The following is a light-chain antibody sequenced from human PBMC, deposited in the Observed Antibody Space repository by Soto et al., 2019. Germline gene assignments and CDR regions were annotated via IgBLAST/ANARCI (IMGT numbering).Light chain of an antibody. J-gene: IGLJ2*01. CDR1: SGSIANNY. Sequence: NFMLTQPHSVSESPGKTLSISCTRSSGSIANNYVQWYQQRPGSAPTTVIYENNQRLSGVPDRFSGSTDGSSNSASLTISGLQTEDEADYYCSSYAGSSNIVFGGGTKLTVL. CDR3: SSYAGSSNIV. CDR2: ENN. V-gene: IGLV6-57*04.